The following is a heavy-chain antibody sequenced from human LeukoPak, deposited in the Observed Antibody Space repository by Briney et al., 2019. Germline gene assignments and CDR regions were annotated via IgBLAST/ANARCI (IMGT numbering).Heavy chain of an antibody. CDR1: GFTFSSYW. V-gene: IGHV3-74*01. D-gene: IGHD7-27*01. J-gene: IGHJ4*02. CDR2: INSDGSST. Sequence: PGGSLRLSCAASGFTFSSYWMHWVRQAPGKGLVWVSCINSDGSSTNYADSVKGRFTISRDNAKNTLYLQVKSLRAEDTAVYYCARGPSGWGSLDSWGQGTLVTVSS. CDR3: ARGPSGWGSLDS.